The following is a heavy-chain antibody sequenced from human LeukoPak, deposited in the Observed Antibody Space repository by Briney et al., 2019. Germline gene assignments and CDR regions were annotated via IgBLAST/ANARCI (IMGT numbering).Heavy chain of an antibody. D-gene: IGHD5-24*01. CDR1: GFTFSDYD. Sequence: GGSLRLSCAASGFTFSDYDMSWIRQAPGKGLEWVSYISSSGSTIYYADSVKGRFTISRDNAKNSLYLQMNSLRAEDTAVYYCAREASYGYSRNDAFDIWGQGTMVTVSS. J-gene: IGHJ3*02. V-gene: IGHV3-11*01. CDR3: AREASYGYSRNDAFDI. CDR2: ISSSGSTI.